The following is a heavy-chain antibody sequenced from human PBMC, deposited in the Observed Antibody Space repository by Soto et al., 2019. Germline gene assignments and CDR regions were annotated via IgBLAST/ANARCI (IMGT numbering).Heavy chain of an antibody. V-gene: IGHV1-18*01. CDR3: AREYCTSESCYGSDY. D-gene: IGHD2-8*01. Sequence: QVQLVQSGAEVKNPGASVKVSCRAGGYSFTTYGISWVRQAPGEGLEWMGCISADSVNTKSAQKFQDRLTMTTDTSTSTAYMELGSLRSDDTAIYYCAREYCTSESCYGSDYWGQGTLVTVSS. CDR1: GYSFTTYG. J-gene: IGHJ4*02. CDR2: ISADSVNT.